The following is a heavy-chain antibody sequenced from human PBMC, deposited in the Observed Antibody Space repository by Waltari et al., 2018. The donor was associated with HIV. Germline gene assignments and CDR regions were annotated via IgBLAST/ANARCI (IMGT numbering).Heavy chain of an antibody. J-gene: IGHJ6*02. V-gene: IGHV4-38-2*02. CDR1: DYSISSGYY. CDR2: IDHSGST. Sequence: QVQLQESGPGLVKPSETLSLTCAVSDYSISSGYYWGWIRQPPGKGLEWIGSIDHSGSTDYKPSLKIRVTISVDTSKNQFSLKLSSVTAADTAVYYCARERGGYDILTGYWEVDVWGQGTTVTVSS. CDR3: ARERGGYDILTGYWEVDV. D-gene: IGHD3-9*01.